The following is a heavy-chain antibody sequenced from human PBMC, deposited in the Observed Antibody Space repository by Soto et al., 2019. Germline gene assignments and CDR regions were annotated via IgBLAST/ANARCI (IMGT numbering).Heavy chain of an antibody. Sequence: SETLSLTCAVYGGSFSGYYWSWIRQPPGKGLEWIGEINHSGSTNYNPSLKSRVTISVDTSKNQFSLKLSSVTAADTAVYYCARVTYYYGSGRLNWFDPWGQGTLVTVSS. CDR1: GGSFSGYY. CDR3: ARVTYYYGSGRLNWFDP. D-gene: IGHD3-10*01. V-gene: IGHV4-34*01. J-gene: IGHJ5*02. CDR2: INHSGST.